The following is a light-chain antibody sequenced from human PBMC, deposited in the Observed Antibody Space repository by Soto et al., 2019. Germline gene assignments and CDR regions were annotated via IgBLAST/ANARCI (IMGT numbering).Light chain of an antibody. CDR2: GAS. J-gene: IGKJ4*01. CDR1: QSISSGY. Sequence: ETVLTQSPGTLSLSPGERATLSCRASQSISSGYLAWYQQRPGQAPRLLISGASNRATGIPDRFSGSGSGPDFTLTIRRLEPEDFAVYYCQQYGGSPLVTFGGGTKVEIK. CDR3: QQYGGSPLVT. V-gene: IGKV3-20*01.